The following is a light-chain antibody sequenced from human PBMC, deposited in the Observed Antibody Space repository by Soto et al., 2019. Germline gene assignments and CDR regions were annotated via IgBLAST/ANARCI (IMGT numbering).Light chain of an antibody. CDR3: QTWATGIRV. CDR2: LNSDGSH. V-gene: IGLV4-69*01. Sequence: QPVLTQSPSASASLGASVKLTCTLSSGHSNYAIAWHQQQPEKGPRYLMNLNSDGSHTKGDGIPDRFSDSSSGAERYLTISSLQSEDEADYYCQTWATGIRVFGGGTKLTVL. CDR1: SGHSNYA. J-gene: IGLJ3*02.